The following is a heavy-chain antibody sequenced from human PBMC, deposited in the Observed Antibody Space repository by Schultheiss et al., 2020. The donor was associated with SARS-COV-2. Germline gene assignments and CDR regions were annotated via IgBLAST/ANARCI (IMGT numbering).Heavy chain of an antibody. D-gene: IGHD3-22*01. CDR1: GFTFSSYG. CDR2: IWYDGSNE. J-gene: IGHJ3*02. CDR3: AREGVVVITLGAFDI. V-gene: IGHV3-30*02. Sequence: GESLKISCAASGFTFSSYGMHWVRQAPGKGLEWVAIIWYDGSNEYYADAVRGRFTISRDNSKNTLYLQMNSLRAEDTAVYYCAREGVVVITLGAFDIWGQGTMVTVSS.